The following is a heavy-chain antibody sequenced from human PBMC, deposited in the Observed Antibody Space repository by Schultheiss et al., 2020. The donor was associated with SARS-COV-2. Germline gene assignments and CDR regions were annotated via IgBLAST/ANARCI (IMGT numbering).Heavy chain of an antibody. Sequence: SETLSLTCTVSGGSISSYYWSWIRQPPGKGLEWIGYIYYSGSTYYNPSLKSRVTISVDTSKNQFSLKLSSVTAADTAVYYCARSYYDFWSGYYGPNWFDPWGQGTLVTVSS. D-gene: IGHD3-3*01. J-gene: IGHJ5*02. CDR3: ARSYYDFWSGYYGPNWFDP. V-gene: IGHV4-59*08. CDR1: GGSISSYY. CDR2: IYYSGST.